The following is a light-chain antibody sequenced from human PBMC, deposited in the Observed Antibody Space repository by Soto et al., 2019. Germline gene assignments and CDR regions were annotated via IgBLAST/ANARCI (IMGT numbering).Light chain of an antibody. CDR1: QIVITN. CDR2: GAS. V-gene: IGKV3-15*01. Sequence: EIVLTQSPGTLSLSPGERATLSCRASQIVITNLAWYQQKPGQAPRLLIYGASTRAAIIPARFSGSGSGADFTLTITSLQPEDFATYFCEQSNSAPLTFPLTFGGGTKVDIK. J-gene: IGKJ4*01. CDR3: EQSNSAPLTFPLT.